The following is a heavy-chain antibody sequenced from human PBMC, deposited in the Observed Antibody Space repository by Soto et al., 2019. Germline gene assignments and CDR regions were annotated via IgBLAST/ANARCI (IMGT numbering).Heavy chain of an antibody. Sequence: EDSVKVSCKTSGYTFPDYAIHWVRQAPGQRPEWMGYIYGGNAYTTYSQKFQGRVTITRDTSATTAYMELSSLTSEDTAVYYCARDSIEEPGTYFDYWGLGILVTVS. D-gene: IGHD6-13*01. CDR2: IYGGNAYT. V-gene: IGHV1-3*01. J-gene: IGHJ4*02. CDR3: ARDSIEEPGTYFDY. CDR1: GYTFPDYA.